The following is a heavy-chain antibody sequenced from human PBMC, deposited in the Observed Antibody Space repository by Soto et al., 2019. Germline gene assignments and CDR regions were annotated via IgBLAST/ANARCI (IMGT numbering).Heavy chain of an antibody. CDR1: GGSIRSYY. CDR2: IYTSGTT. V-gene: IGHV4-4*07. D-gene: IGHD1-26*01. Sequence: SETLSLTCNVSGGSIRSYYWSWIRQPAGKALEWIGRIYTSGTTNYNPSLKSRVTMLVDTSKNQFSLKLSSVTAADTAVYYCARGGAGGFGMDARGQRTTVTVSS. CDR3: ARGGAGGFGMDA. J-gene: IGHJ6*02.